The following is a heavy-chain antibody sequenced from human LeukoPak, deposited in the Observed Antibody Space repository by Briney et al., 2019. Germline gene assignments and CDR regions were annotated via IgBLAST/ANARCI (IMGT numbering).Heavy chain of an antibody. V-gene: IGHV3-23*01. CDR3: AKDWGY. D-gene: IGHD3-16*01. CDR2: ISGSGESI. Sequence: GGSLRLSCAAPGFTFGSFPMNWVRQAPGKGLEWVSGISGSGESIHYADSVEGRFTISRDNSKNTLYLQMNSLRVEDTAVYYCAKDWGYWGQGTLVTVSS. CDR1: GFTFGSFP. J-gene: IGHJ4*02.